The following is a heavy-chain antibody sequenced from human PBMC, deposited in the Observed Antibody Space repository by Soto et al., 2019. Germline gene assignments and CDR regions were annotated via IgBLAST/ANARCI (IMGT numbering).Heavy chain of an antibody. V-gene: IGHV1-18*01. CDR3: ARDTRHFDWLLPFDY. CDR1: GYTFTSYG. CDR2: ISAYNGNT. J-gene: IGHJ4*02. D-gene: IGHD3-9*01. Sequence: ASVKVSCKASGYTFTSYGISWVLQAPGQGLEWMGWISAYNGNTNYAQKLQGRVTMTTDTSTSTAYMELRSLRSDDTAVYYCARDTRHFDWLLPFDYWGQGTLVTVSS.